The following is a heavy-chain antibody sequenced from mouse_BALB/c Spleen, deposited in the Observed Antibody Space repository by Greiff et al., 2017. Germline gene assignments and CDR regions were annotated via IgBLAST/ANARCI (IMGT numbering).Heavy chain of an antibody. Sequence: QVQLKESGPGLVAPSQSLSITCTVSGFSLTSYGVHWVRQPPGKGLEWLGVIWAGGSTNYNSALMSRLSISKDNSKSQVFLKMNSLQTDDTAMYYCARDEVLRYYAMDYWGQGTSVTVSS. D-gene: IGHD1-1*01. V-gene: IGHV2-9*02. CDR2: IWAGGST. CDR3: ARDEVLRYYAMDY. J-gene: IGHJ4*01. CDR1: GFSLTSYG.